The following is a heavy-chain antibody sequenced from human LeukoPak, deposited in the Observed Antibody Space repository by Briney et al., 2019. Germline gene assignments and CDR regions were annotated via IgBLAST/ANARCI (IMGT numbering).Heavy chain of an antibody. CDR2: IIPIFGTA. CDR1: GGTFSSYA. V-gene: IGHV1-69*13. D-gene: IGHD3-22*01. Sequence: SVKVSCKASGGTFSSYAISWVRQAPGQGLEWMGGIIPIFGTANYAQKFQGRVTITADESTSTAYMELSSLRSEDTAVYYCAGAPIVVVNPDYYYYYGMDVWGQGTTVTVSS. CDR3: AGAPIVVVNPDYYYYYGMDV. J-gene: IGHJ6*02.